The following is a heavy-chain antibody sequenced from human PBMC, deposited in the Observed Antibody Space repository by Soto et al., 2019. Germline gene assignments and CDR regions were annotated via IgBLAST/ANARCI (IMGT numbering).Heavy chain of an antibody. CDR1: GGSISSGGYY. CDR3: ARAPARFGELYRFND. J-gene: IGHJ4*02. CDR2: IYYSGST. D-gene: IGHD3-10*01. V-gene: IGHV4-31*03. Sequence: SETLSLTCTVSGGSISSGGYYWSWIRQHPGKGLEWIGYIYYSGSTYYNPSLKSRVTISVDTSKNQFSLKLSSVTAADTAVYYCARAPARFGELYRFNDWGQGTLVTVAS.